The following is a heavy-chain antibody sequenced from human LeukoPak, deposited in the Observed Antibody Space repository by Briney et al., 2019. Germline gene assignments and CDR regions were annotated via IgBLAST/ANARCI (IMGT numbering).Heavy chain of an antibody. J-gene: IGHJ1*01. CDR2: INHSGST. CDR3: ARRYSSGWYGYFQH. CDR1: GGSFSGYY. D-gene: IGHD6-19*01. Sequence: SETLSLTCAVYGGSFSGYYWSWIRQPPGKGLEWIGEINHSGSTNYNPSLKSRVTISVDTSKNQFSLKLSSVTAADTAVYYCARRYSSGWYGYFQHWGQGTLVTVSP. V-gene: IGHV4-34*01.